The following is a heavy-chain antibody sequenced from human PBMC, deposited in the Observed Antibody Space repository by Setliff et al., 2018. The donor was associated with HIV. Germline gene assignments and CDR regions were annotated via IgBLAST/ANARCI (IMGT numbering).Heavy chain of an antibody. J-gene: IGHJ4*02. V-gene: IGHV4-61*03. CDR1: GDSVSSRSYC. Sequence: KPSETLSLTCTVSGDSVSSRSYCWSWIRQPPGKGLEWIGYIYYSGSTNYNPSLKSRVTISVDTSKNHFSLKLRSVTAADTAVYYCAQLGMVDDFDYWGQGTLVTVSS. CDR3: AQLGMVDDFDY. CDR2: IYYSGST. D-gene: IGHD1-1*01.